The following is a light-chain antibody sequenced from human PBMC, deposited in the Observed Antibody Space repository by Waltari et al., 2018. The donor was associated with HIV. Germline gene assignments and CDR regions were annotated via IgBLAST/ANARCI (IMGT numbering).Light chain of an antibody. CDR3: NSYRSSTTPCV. CDR2: EVS. V-gene: IGLV2-14*01. Sequence: QSALTQPASVSGSPGQSITISCTGTRSDGGVHNYFSWYQQHPGKAPKLLIYEVSNRPSGVSNRFSGSKSGNTASMTISGLQAEDEADYYCNSYRSSTTPCVFGTGTKVTVL. CDR1: RSDGGVHNY. J-gene: IGLJ1*01.